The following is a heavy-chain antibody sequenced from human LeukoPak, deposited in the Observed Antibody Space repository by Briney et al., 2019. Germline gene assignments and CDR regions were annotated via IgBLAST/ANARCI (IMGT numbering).Heavy chain of an antibody. CDR1: GDSMSSYY. D-gene: IGHD2-21*02. CDR2: IYYSGST. Sequence: SETLSLTCTVSGDSMSSYYWSWIRQPPGKGLEWIGYIYYSGSTNYNPSLKSRVTISVDTSKNQFSLKLSSVTAADTAVYYCARGIVVVTAATFDPWGQGTLVTVSS. CDR3: ARGIVVVTAATFDP. V-gene: IGHV4-59*01. J-gene: IGHJ5*02.